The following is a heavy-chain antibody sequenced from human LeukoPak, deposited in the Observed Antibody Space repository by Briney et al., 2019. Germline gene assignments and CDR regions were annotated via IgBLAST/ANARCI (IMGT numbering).Heavy chain of an antibody. CDR1: GFTFSSYS. V-gene: IGHV3-23*01. CDR2: ISGSGGST. J-gene: IGHJ4*02. Sequence: GGSRRLSCAASGFTFSSYSMNWVRQAPGKGLEWVSAISGSGGSTYYADSVKGRFTISRDNSKNTLDLQMNSLRAEDTAVYYCAKSPGYDNVWGSYRYFDYWGQGTLVTVSS. CDR3: AKSPGYDNVWGSYRYFDY. D-gene: IGHD3-16*02.